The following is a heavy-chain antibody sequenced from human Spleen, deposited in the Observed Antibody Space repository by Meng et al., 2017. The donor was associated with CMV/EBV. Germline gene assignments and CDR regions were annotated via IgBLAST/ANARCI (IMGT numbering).Heavy chain of an antibody. CDR3: AREGDDGNSFPDY. CDR1: GYTFTDYY. Sequence: KASGYTFTDYYIHWVRQAPGQGLEWMGYINPNTGDTDSSQSFHGRVTMTGDTSISTAYMDLNSLISDDTALYYCAREGDDGNSFPDYWGQGTLVTVSS. CDR2: INPNTGDT. D-gene: IGHD4-23*01. V-gene: IGHV1-2*02. J-gene: IGHJ4*02.